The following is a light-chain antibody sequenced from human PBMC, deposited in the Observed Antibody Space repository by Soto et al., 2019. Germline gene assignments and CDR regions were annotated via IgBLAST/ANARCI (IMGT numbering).Light chain of an antibody. J-gene: IGKJ1*01. CDR3: QDSYDTTWT. CDR1: QSISTN. Sequence: DIPMTQSPSSLSAAVVDRVTITYRASQSISTNLNLYQQKPGNDPKLVIYASSRVQTGVPSRFTVSRSGTDFTLTISSLQTKYVAPDDDQDSYDTTWTFGQGTKVEIK. CDR2: ASS. V-gene: IGKV1-39*01.